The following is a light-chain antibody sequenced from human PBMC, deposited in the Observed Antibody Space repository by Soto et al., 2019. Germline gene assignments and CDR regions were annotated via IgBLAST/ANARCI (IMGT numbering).Light chain of an antibody. CDR1: QSISSW. CDR2: KAS. CDR3: QQYNSYSWK. V-gene: IGKV1-5*03. J-gene: IGKJ1*01. Sequence: DIQMTQSPSTLSASVGDRVTITCRASQSISSWVAWYQQKPGKAPKLLIYKASSLESGIPSRFSGSGSGTEFTLTISSLQPDDFAQYYCQQYNSYSWKYGQGTKVEVK.